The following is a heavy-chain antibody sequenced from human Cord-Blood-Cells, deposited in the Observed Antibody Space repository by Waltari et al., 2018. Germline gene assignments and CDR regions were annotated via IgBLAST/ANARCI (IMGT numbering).Heavy chain of an antibody. V-gene: IGHV1-3*01. J-gene: IGHJ6*02. D-gene: IGHD6-13*01. CDR3: ARGRVQQLRDYYGMDV. Sequence: QVQLVQSGAEVKKPGASVKVSCKASGYTFTSYAMHWVRQAPGQRLEWMGWINAGNGNTKYSQKVQGRVTITRDTSASTAYMELSSLRSEDTAVYYCARGRVQQLRDYYGMDVWGQGTTVTVSS. CDR2: INAGNGNT. CDR1: GYTFTSYA.